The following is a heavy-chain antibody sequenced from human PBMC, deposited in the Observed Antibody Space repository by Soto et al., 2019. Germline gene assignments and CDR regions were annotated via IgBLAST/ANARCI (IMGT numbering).Heavy chain of an antibody. CDR3: TRAAGGTHYWLDT. D-gene: IGHD3-16*01. Sequence: QVQLVQSGAEVKKPGASVKVSCKAYGYTFSSHDINWVRQAPGQGLEWMGWMNPRSGNTGYAQRFQGRLTMTRNTSMSTAYMELRRLRSDDTALYYGTRAAGGTHYWLDTWGQGTLVTGSS. CDR1: GYTFSSHD. V-gene: IGHV1-8*01. CDR2: MNPRSGNT. J-gene: IGHJ5*02.